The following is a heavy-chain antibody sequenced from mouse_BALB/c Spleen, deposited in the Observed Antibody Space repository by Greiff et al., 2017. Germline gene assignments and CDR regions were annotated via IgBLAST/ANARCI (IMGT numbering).Heavy chain of an antibody. CDR2: IRNKANGYTT. CDR3: ARDRDYGSSSYAMDY. J-gene: IGHJ4*01. D-gene: IGHD1-1*01. CDR1: GFTFTDYY. Sequence: EVKLMESGGGLVQPGGSLRLSCATSGFTFTDYYMSWVRQPPGKALEWLGFIRNKANGYTTEYSASVKGRFTISRDNSQSILYLQMNTLRAEDSATYYCARDRDYGSSSYAMDYWGQGTSVTVSS. V-gene: IGHV7-3*02.